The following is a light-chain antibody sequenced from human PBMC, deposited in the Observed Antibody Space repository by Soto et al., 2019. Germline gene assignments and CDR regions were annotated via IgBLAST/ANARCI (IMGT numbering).Light chain of an antibody. CDR2: GAS. Sequence: VMTPYPVTLSVSPGERATLSCRASLNVNSYLAWYQPKPGQAPRLVIYGASSRATGIQDRFSGSGSGTEFTLTISSLQSEDFAMYYGNQYNNWPRTFGQGTKVDIK. V-gene: IGKV3D-15*01. CDR1: LNVNSY. CDR3: NQYNNWPRT. J-gene: IGKJ1*01.